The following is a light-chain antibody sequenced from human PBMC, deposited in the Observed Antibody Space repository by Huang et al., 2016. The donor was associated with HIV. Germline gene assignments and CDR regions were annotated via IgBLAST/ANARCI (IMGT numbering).Light chain of an antibody. CDR2: NLS. J-gene: IGKJ2*01. CDR3: MQRIEFPYT. V-gene: IGKV2-40*01. Sequence: IVMTQTPLSLPVTPGEPASISCRSSTGLLDSDDGYTHLDWYLQKTGQSPQLLIYNLSYRASGVPDRVSGSGSCTDFTLKISRVEAEDVGIYYCMQRIEFPYTFGQGTKLDIK. CDR1: TGLLDSDDGYTH.